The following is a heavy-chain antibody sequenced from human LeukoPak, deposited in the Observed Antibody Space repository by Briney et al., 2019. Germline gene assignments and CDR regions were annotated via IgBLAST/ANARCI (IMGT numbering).Heavy chain of an antibody. Sequence: ASVKVSCKASGYTFTGCYMHWVRQAPGQGLEWMGWISAYNGNTNYAQKLQGRVTMTTDTSTSTAYMELRSLRSDDTAVYYCARSGNIAVAGTFFNDYWGQGTLVTVSS. J-gene: IGHJ4*02. CDR1: GYTFTGCY. V-gene: IGHV1-18*04. CDR2: ISAYNGNT. CDR3: ARSGNIAVAGTFFNDY. D-gene: IGHD6-19*01.